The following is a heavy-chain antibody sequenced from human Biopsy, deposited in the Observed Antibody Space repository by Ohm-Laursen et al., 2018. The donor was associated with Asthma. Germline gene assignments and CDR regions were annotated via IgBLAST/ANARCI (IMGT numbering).Heavy chain of an antibody. V-gene: IGHV3-30*18. CDR2: ISYDGNHK. CDR3: AKRRGYSGHDNDY. D-gene: IGHD5-12*01. J-gene: IGHJ4*02. CDR1: GFMFRSFG. Sequence: SLRLSCTASGFMFRSFGMHWVRQAPGKGLEWVAVISYDGNHKFYEDSVKGRFTISRDNSKNTLYLQMNSLRTGDTAAYYCAKRRGYSGHDNDYWGQGTLVIVSS.